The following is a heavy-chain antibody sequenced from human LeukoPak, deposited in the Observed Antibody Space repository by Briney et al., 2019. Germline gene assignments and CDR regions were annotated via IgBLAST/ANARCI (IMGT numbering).Heavy chain of an antibody. J-gene: IGHJ4*02. D-gene: IGHD1-26*01. V-gene: IGHV3-15*01. CDR3: TTGAPSGGYYFDY. Sequence: GGSLRLSCAASGFTFDNAWMSWVRQAPGKGLEWVGRIKSKKNGGTTDYAAPVKGRFTISRDDSKSTLFPQMNSLKTEDSGVYYCTTGAPSGGYYFDYWGQGTLVTVSS. CDR2: IKSKKNGGTT. CDR1: GFTFDNAW.